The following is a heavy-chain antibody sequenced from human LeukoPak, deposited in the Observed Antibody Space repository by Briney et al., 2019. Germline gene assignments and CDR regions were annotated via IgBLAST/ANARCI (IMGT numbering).Heavy chain of an antibody. CDR1: GGSISSYY. D-gene: IGHD6-19*01. CDR2: IYYSGST. J-gene: IGHJ1*01. CDR3: ASTFHSSGWRYFQH. Sequence: SETLSLTCTVSGGSISSYYWSWIRQPPGKGLEWIGYIYYSGSTNYNPSLESRVTISVDTSKNQFSLKLSSVTAADTAVYYCASTFHSSGWRYFQHWGQGTLVTVSS. V-gene: IGHV4-59*08.